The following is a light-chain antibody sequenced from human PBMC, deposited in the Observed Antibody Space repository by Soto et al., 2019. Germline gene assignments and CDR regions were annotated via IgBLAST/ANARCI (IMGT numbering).Light chain of an antibody. CDR3: RSYTSSSTVV. J-gene: IGLJ2*01. V-gene: IGLV2-18*02. CDR1: SSDVGSYNR. CDR2: EVS. Sequence: QSALTQPPSVSGSPGQSVTISCTGTSSDVGSYNRVSWYQQPPGTAPKLMIYEVSNRPSGVPDRFSGSKSGNTASLTISGLHADYEADYYCRSYTSSSTVVFGRRTKLTLL.